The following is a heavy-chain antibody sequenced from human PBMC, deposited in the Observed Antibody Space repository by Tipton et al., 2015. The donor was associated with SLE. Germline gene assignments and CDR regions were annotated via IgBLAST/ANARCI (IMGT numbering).Heavy chain of an antibody. CDR2: IYYSGST. Sequence: TLSLTCAVSGGSISSGGYSWSWIRQPPGKGLEWIGDIYYSGSTNYNPSLKSRVTISVDTSKNQFSLKLSSVTAADTAVYYCVRDGGPWTWFDPWGQGTLVTVSS. CDR3: VRDGGPWTWFDP. V-gene: IGHV4-30-4*07. CDR1: GGSISSGGYS. D-gene: IGHD3-16*01. J-gene: IGHJ5*02.